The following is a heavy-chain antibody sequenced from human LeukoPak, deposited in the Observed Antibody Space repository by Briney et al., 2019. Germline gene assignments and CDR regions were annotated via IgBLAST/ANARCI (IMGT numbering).Heavy chain of an antibody. CDR3: ARRGAGGSSWYGGPYFDY. J-gene: IGHJ4*02. D-gene: IGHD6-13*01. CDR2: FSGSGGST. V-gene: IGHV3-23*01. Sequence: GGSLRLSCAASGFTFSSYAMSWVRQAPGKGLECISGFSGSGGSTYYADSVKGRFTISRDNSKSTLYLQMNSLRAEDTAVYYCARRGAGGSSWYGGPYFDYWGQGTLVTVSS. CDR1: GFTFSSYA.